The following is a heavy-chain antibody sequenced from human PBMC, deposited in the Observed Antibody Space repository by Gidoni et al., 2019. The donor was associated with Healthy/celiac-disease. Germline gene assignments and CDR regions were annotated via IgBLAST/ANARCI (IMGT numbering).Heavy chain of an antibody. CDR1: GYSFTSYW. D-gene: IGHD1-26*01. CDR2: IDPSDSYT. J-gene: IGHJ4*02. V-gene: IGHV5-10-1*03. Sequence: EVQLVQSGAEVKKHGEALRISWKGSGYSFTSYWISWVRQMPGKGLEWMGGIDPSDSYTNYSPSFQGHVTISADKSISTAYLQWSSLKASDTAMYYCARLLPSGHFFDYWGQGTLVTVSS. CDR3: ARLLPSGHFFDY.